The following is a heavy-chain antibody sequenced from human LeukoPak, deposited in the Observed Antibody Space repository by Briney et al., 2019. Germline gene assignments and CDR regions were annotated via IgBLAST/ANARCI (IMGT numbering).Heavy chain of an antibody. Sequence: GGTLRLSCAASGFSVSSNYMNWVRQAPGKGLEWVSVIYSGGSTYYADSVKGRFTISRDNSKNTLFLQMNSLRAEDTAVYYCARDLAGMDVWGQGTTVTVSS. CDR3: ARDLAGMDV. CDR1: GFSVSSNY. J-gene: IGHJ6*02. D-gene: IGHD3-3*02. V-gene: IGHV3-66*01. CDR2: IYSGGST.